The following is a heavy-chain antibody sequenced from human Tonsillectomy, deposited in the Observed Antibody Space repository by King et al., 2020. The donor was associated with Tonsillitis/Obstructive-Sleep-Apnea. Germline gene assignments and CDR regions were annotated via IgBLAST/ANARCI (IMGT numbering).Heavy chain of an antibody. CDR2: INHSGSP. CDR3: AGQNLWGYYFDY. V-gene: IGHV4-34*01. CDR1: GGSFSGYN. Sequence: VQLQQWGAGLLKPSETLSLTCAVYGGSFSGYNWTWIRQPPGKGLEWIGEINHSGSPTYDPSLKSRVTISLDTSKNQFSLKLGSVTAADTAVYYCAGQNLWGYYFDYWGQGTPVTVSS. D-gene: IGHD7-27*01. J-gene: IGHJ4*02.